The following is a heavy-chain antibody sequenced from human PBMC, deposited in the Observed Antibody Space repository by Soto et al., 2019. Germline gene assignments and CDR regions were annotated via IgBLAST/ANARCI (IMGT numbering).Heavy chain of an antibody. CDR2: IIPIFGTA. D-gene: IGHD5-12*01. Sequence: GASVKVSCKVSGGTFSSYAISWVRQAPGQGLEWMGGIIPIFGTANYAQKFQGRVTITADESTSTAYMELSSLRSEDTAVYYCATRRDGYNSQHHRNHKKYYFDYWGQGTLVTVSS. CDR3: ATRRDGYNSQHHRNHKKYYFDY. CDR1: GGTFSSYA. V-gene: IGHV1-69*13. J-gene: IGHJ4*02.